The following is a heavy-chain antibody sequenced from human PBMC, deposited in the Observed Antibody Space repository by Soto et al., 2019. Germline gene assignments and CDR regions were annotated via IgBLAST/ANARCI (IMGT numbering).Heavy chain of an antibody. D-gene: IGHD2-15*01. J-gene: IGHJ5*02. CDR1: GGSFSGYY. CDR3: ARGRIVVVVAATSGCFDP. Sequence: QVQLQQWGAGLLKPSETLSLTCAVYGGSFSGYYWSWIRQPPGKGLEWIGEINHSGSTNYNPSLKSRVTLSVDTSQNQFSLKLSSVTAADTAVYYCARGRIVVVVAATSGCFDPWGQGTLVTVSS. V-gene: IGHV4-34*01. CDR2: INHSGST.